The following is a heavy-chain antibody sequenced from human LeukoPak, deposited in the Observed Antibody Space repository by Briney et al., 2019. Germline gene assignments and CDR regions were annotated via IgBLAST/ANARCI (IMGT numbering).Heavy chain of an antibody. V-gene: IGHV4-59*01. Sequence: SETLSLTCTVSGVSFSSYYWSWIRQPPGKGLEWIGYIYYSGSTNYNPSLKSRVTISVDTSKNQFSLKLSSVTAADTAVYYCARVTRSGSYYYYYGMDVWGQGTTVTVSS. CDR3: ARVTRSGSYYYYYGMDV. D-gene: IGHD1-26*01. J-gene: IGHJ6*02. CDR2: IYYSGST. CDR1: GVSFSSYY.